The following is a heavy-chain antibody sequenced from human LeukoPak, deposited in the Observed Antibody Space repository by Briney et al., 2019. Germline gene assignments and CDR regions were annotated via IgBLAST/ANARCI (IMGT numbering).Heavy chain of an antibody. CDR3: ARGRVFDD. CDR2: INQNGGT. J-gene: IGHJ4*01. Sequence: PSGTLSLTCAVYGGSFSDYYWSWIRQPPGKGLEWVGEINQNGGTNYNPPLKSGVTIPLDKSKNHFFLKQSSVTTADRAVLYLARGRVFDDWGQGTLVTVSS. CDR1: GGSFSDYY. V-gene: IGHV4-34*01.